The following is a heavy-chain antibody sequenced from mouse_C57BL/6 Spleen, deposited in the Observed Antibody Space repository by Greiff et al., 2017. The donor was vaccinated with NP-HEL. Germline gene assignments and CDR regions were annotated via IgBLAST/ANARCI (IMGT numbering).Heavy chain of an antibody. CDR1: GYTFTSYW. V-gene: IGHV1-69*01. Sequence: QVQLQQPGAELVMPGASVKLSCKASGYTFTSYWMHWVKQRPGQGLEWIGAIDPSDSYTNYNQKFKGKSTLTVDKSSSTAYMQLSSLTSEDSAVYCCARLGDPAWFAYWGQGTLVTVSA. J-gene: IGHJ3*01. CDR3: ARLGDPAWFAY. CDR2: IDPSDSYT.